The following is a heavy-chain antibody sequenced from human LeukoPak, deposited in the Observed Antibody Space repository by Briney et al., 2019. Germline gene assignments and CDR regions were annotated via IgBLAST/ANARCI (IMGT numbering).Heavy chain of an antibody. CDR1: GYSISSGYF. D-gene: IGHD2-15*01. CDR3: ARDRDVDDFDS. Sequence: SETLSLTCTVSGYSISSGYFWGWIRQPPGKGLEWIVSMSYSGHTYYNPSLKSRVTTSIDTSKNQLSLNLKSVTAADTAVYYCARDRDVDDFDSWGHGTLVTVSS. V-gene: IGHV4-38-2*02. J-gene: IGHJ4*01. CDR2: MSYSGHT.